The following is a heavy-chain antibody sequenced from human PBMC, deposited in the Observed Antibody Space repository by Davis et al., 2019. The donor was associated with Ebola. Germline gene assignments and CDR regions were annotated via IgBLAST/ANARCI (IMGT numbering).Heavy chain of an antibody. Sequence: GGSLRLSCKGSGYSFTSYWIGWVRQMPGKGLEWMGIIYPGDSDTRYSPSLQGQVTISADKSISTAYLQWSSLKASDTAMYYCTMVRGVPRGYYFDYWGQGTLVTVSS. CDR2: IYPGDSDT. CDR1: GYSFTSYW. V-gene: IGHV5-51*01. J-gene: IGHJ4*02. CDR3: TMVRGVPRGYYFDY. D-gene: IGHD3-10*01.